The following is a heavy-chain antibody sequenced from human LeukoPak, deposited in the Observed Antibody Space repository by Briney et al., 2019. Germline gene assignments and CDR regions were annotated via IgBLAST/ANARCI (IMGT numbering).Heavy chain of an antibody. CDR1: GFTFSSYA. CDR3: AKAVAYSSSSADY. CDR2: ISGSGGST. V-gene: IGHV3-23*01. Sequence: GGSLRLSCAASGFTFSSYAMSWVRQAPRKGLEWVSAISGSGGSTYYADSVKGRFTISRDNSKNTLYLQMNSLRAEDTAVYYCAKAVAYSSSSADYWGQGTLVTVSS. J-gene: IGHJ4*02. D-gene: IGHD6-6*01.